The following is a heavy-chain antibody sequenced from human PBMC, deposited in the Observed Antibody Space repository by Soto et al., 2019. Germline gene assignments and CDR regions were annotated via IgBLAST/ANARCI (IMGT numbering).Heavy chain of an antibody. D-gene: IGHD2-15*01. V-gene: IGHV5-51*01. CDR3: ARSSIGLSSQGGMDV. Sequence: GESLKISCKGSGYSFTSYWIGWVRQMPGKGLEWMGIIYPGDPDTRYSPSFQGQVTISADKSISTACLQWSSLKASDTAMYYCARSSIGLSSQGGMDVWGQGTTVTVSS. CDR2: IYPGDPDT. CDR1: GYSFTSYW. J-gene: IGHJ6*02.